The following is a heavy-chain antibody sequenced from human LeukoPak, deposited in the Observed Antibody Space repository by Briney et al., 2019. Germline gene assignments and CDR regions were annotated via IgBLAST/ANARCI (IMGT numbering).Heavy chain of an antibody. CDR2: IYPGDSDT. V-gene: IGHV5-51*01. CDR1: EDSFPSYW. CDR3: ARLERNGDYAFDY. J-gene: IGHJ4*02. D-gene: IGHD4-17*01. Sequence: GESLKISCQTSEDSFPSYWIGWVRQMPGQGLEWTGIIYPGDSDTRYSPSFQGQVTISADKSISTAYLQWSSLKASDTAMYYCARLERNGDYAFDYWGQGTLVTVSS.